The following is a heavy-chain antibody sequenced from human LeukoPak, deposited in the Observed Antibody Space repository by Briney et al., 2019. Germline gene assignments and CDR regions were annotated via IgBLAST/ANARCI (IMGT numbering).Heavy chain of an antibody. J-gene: IGHJ4*02. V-gene: IGHV4-39*01. D-gene: IGHD3-10*01. CDR3: ARSQGHGSGSPFDY. CDR1: GASISSITNY. Sequence: PSETLSLTCSVSGASISSITNYWGWIRQAPGKGLEWIGSIFYSGVTYYNPSLKGRVTISVDTSKNQFSLKLSSVTAADTAVYYCARSQGHGSGSPFDYWGQGTLVTVSS. CDR2: IFYSGVT.